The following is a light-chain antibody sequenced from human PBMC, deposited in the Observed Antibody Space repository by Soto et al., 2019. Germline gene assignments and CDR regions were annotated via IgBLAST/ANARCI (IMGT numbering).Light chain of an antibody. Sequence: EVVVTQSPATLSVSPGERATLSCRASQSVSNRIAWYQQRPGQAPRLVVYGVSTRATDIPDRFSGSGSGTEFTLNISSLQSEDFPVYYGQHYDVRRTVTFGQGAKVEI. CDR3: QHYDVRRTVT. V-gene: IGKV3-15*01. J-gene: IGKJ1*01. CDR2: GVS. CDR1: QSVSNR.